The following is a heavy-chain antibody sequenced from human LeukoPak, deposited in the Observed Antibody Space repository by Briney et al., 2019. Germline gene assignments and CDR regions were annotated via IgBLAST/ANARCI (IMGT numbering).Heavy chain of an antibody. D-gene: IGHD6-13*01. V-gene: IGHV4-59*01. Sequence: SETLSLTCTVSGGSISSYYWSWIRQPPGKGLEWIGYIYYSGSTNYNPSLKSRVTISVDTSKNQFSLKLSSVTAADTAVYYCARAKDIAAAGSLDFWGQGTLLTVSS. CDR2: IYYSGST. J-gene: IGHJ4*02. CDR1: GGSISSYY. CDR3: ARAKDIAAAGSLDF.